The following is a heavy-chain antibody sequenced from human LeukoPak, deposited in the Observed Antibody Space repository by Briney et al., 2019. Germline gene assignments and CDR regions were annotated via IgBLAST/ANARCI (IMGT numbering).Heavy chain of an antibody. J-gene: IGHJ4*02. D-gene: IGHD6-19*01. CDR2: ISSSSVTI. V-gene: IGHV3-48*04. Sequence: GGSLRLSCAASGFTFSGYNMNWVRQAPGKGLEWVSYISSSSVTIYYADSVRGRFTISRDNAKNSLYLQMNSLGAEDTAIYYCARDLGSGWPFDYWGQGTLVTVSS. CDR3: ARDLGSGWPFDY. CDR1: GFTFSGYN.